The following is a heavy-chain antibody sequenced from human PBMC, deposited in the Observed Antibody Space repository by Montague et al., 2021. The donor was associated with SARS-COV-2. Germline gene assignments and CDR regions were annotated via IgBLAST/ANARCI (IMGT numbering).Heavy chain of an antibody. J-gene: IGHJ4*02. CDR3: ARQRCSSTSCYVHDPYFDY. Sequence: SETRSLTCTVSGGTISSYFWRRIRQPPGKGLEWIGFIYHSGSTYYNPSLKSRVTISVDTSTNQFSLKLSSVSAAYTAVYYCARQRCSSTSCYVHDPYFDYSGQGTLVTVSS. V-gene: IGHV4-59*08. D-gene: IGHD2-2*01. CDR2: IYHSGST. CDR1: GGTISSYF.